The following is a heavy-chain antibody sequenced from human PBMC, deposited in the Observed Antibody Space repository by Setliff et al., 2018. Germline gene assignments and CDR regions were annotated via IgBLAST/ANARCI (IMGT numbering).Heavy chain of an antibody. CDR2: IDTSGST. V-gene: IGHV4-4*08. Sequence: SETLSLTCTVSGGSFTTYYWSWIRQSPGKGLEWIGYIDTSGSTDYNPSLKSRVTISVDTPTNQLSLKLCSVTAADTAVYYCARLGTTIPTSGTWTYYYYYYMDVWGKGTTVTVSS. D-gene: IGHD2-21*01. J-gene: IGHJ6*03. CDR3: ARLGTTIPTSGTWTYYYYYYMDV. CDR1: GGSFTTYY.